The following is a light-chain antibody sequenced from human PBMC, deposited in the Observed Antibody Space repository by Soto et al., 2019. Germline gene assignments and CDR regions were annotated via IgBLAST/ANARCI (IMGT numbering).Light chain of an antibody. J-gene: IGKJ5*01. V-gene: IGKV3-15*01. CDR1: QGVTTN. CDR3: QQYNNWPFS. CDR2: DVS. Sequence: EIRTTQSPGTLSVSPGERATLSCRAAQGVTTNFAWYQQKSGQSPRLLIYDVSNRATGVPARFSGSGSETDFTLTISGLRSEDSAVYFCQQYNNWPFSFGQGTRLEIK.